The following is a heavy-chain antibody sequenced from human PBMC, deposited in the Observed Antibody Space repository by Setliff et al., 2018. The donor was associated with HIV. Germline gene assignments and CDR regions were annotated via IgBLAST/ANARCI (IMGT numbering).Heavy chain of an antibody. J-gene: IGHJ4*02. CDR1: GFTFSSYS. CDR2: ISSTSSYI. Sequence: PGGSLRLSCAASGFTFSSYSMNWVRQAPGMGLEWVSSISSTSSYIYYADSVKGRFTISRDNAKNSLYLQMNSLRAEDTAVYYCARDRGIMVRGAISYWGQGTLVTVSS. CDR3: ARDRGIMVRGAISY. V-gene: IGHV3-21*01. D-gene: IGHD3-10*01.